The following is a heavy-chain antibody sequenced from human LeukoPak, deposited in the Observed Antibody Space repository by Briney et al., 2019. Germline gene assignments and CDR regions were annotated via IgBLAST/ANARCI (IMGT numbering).Heavy chain of an antibody. Sequence: GGSLRLSCAASGFNFKDYGINWVRQAPGKGLEWVSCISGDSYYIDYADSVKGRFTISRDNSKNTLYLQMNSLRAEDTAVYYCAKDYGGNWYYFDYWGQGTLVTVSS. CDR3: AKDYGGNWYYFDY. CDR1: GFNFKDYG. CDR2: ISGDSYYI. V-gene: IGHV3-21*01. J-gene: IGHJ4*02. D-gene: IGHD4-23*01.